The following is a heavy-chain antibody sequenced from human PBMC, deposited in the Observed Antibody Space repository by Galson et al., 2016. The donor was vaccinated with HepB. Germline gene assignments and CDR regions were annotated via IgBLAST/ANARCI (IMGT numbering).Heavy chain of an antibody. D-gene: IGHD6-19*01. V-gene: IGHV3-23*01. J-gene: IGHJ4*02. CDR3: TTWLSHHFDY. Sequence: FLRLSCAASGFTFRNYALSWVRRAPGKGLEWVSHIDGPTPNTHYADSVRGRFSIYRDNSRDTLYLQMDSLTAEDSAIYYCTTWLSHHFDYWGQGTRVTVSS. CDR2: IDGPTPNT. CDR1: GFTFRNYA.